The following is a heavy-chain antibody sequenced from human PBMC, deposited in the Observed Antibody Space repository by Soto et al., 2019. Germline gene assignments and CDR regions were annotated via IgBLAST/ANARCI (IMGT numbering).Heavy chain of an antibody. Sequence: QVQLAESGGGVVQPGRSLRLSCAASGFTFSSYAMHWVRQAPGKGLEWVAVISYDGSNKYYADSVKGRFTISRDNSKNTLYLQMNSLRAEDTAVYYCARDPADSSGRWYWYFDLWGRGTLVTVSS. CDR1: GFTFSSYA. CDR3: ARDPADSSGRWYWYFDL. J-gene: IGHJ2*01. D-gene: IGHD3-22*01. V-gene: IGHV3-30-3*01. CDR2: ISYDGSNK.